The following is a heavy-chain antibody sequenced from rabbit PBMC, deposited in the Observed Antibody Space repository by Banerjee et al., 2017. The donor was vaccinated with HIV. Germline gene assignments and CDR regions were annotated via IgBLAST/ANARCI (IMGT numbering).Heavy chain of an antibody. Sequence: QQLEESGGGLVKPGASLTLTCTASGFSLSSDYYMCWVRQAPGKGLEWIACIYAGSSGSTYYASWAKGRFTISKTSSTTMTLQMTSLTAADTATYFCARGGVGGGYGGVFGLWGPGTLVTVS. CDR2: IYAGSSGST. D-gene: IGHD3-1*01. CDR3: ARGGVGGGYGGVFGL. V-gene: IGHV1S40*01. CDR1: GFSLSSDYY. J-gene: IGHJ4*01.